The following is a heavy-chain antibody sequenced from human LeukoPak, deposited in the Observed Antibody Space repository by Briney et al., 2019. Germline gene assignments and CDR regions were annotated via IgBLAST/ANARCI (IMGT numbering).Heavy chain of an antibody. V-gene: IGHV5-51*01. CDR3: ARRVFGSGVVWWFDP. D-gene: IGHD3-10*01. Sequence: GESLQISCKGSGYSFTSYWIGWVRQMPGKGLEWMGIIYPGDSDTRYSPSFQGQVTISADKSISTAYLQWSSLKASDTAMYYCARRVFGSGVVWWFDPWGQGTLVTVSS. CDR1: GYSFTSYW. J-gene: IGHJ5*02. CDR2: IYPGDSDT.